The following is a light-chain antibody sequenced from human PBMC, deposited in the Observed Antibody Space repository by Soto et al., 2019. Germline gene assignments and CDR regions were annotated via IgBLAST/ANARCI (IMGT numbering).Light chain of an antibody. CDR2: DAS. J-gene: IGKJ2*01. CDR1: QGISSD. V-gene: IGKV1-6*01. CDR3: LQDYNYPYT. Sequence: AIQMTQSPSSLSASVGDRVTITCRASQGISSDLGWYQHKPGKAPKLLIYDASNLQTGVPSRFSGSGSGTDCTLTSSSLQPEDFATDYCLQDYNYPYTLGQRTKLEIK.